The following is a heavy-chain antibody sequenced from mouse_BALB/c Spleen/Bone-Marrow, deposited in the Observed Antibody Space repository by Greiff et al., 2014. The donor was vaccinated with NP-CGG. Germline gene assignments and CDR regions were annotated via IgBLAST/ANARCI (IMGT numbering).Heavy chain of an antibody. Sequence: QVQLKESGAELVKPGASVKLSCKASGYTFTSFYMYWVKQRPGQGLEWIGGINPSNGGTNFNEKFKSKATLTLDKSSSTAYMQHSSLTSEDSAVYYCTRGSYGSSQYYFDYWGQGTTLTVSS. J-gene: IGHJ2*01. CDR2: INPSNGGT. V-gene: IGHV1S81*02. D-gene: IGHD1-1*01. CDR1: GYTFTSFY. CDR3: TRGSYGSSQYYFDY.